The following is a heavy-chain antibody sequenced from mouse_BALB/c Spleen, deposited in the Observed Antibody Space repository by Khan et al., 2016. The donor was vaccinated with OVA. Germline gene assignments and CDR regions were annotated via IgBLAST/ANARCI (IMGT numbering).Heavy chain of an antibody. Sequence: EVQLQQSGTVLARPGASVKMSCKASGYSFTSYWRHWVKQRPGQGLEWIGAIYPGNSDTRYNQKFKGKAKLTAVTSARTAYMELISLTNEDSAVYYCTRSYDSYYFDYWGQGTTLTVSS. J-gene: IGHJ2*01. CDR2: IYPGNSDT. D-gene: IGHD2-4*01. CDR1: GYSFTSYW. CDR3: TRSYDSYYFDY. V-gene: IGHV1-5*01.